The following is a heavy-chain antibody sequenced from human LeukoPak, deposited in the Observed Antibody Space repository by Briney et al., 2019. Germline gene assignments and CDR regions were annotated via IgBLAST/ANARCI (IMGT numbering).Heavy chain of an antibody. V-gene: IGHV4-34*01. CDR1: GGSFSGYY. CDR3: ARDPTGVVVTFDYYYYMDV. D-gene: IGHD2-21*02. J-gene: IGHJ6*03. Sequence: SETLSLTCAVYGGSFSGYYWSWIRQPPGKGLEWIGEINHSGSTNYNPSLKSRVTISVDTSKNQFSLKLSSVTAADTAVYYCARDPTGVVVTFDYYYYMDVWGKGTTVTVSS. CDR2: INHSGST.